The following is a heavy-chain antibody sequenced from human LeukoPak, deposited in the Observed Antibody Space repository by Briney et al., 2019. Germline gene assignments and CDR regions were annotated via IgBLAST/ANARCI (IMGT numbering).Heavy chain of an antibody. D-gene: IGHD2-21*02. Sequence: GASVKVSCKASGGTFSSYAISWVRQAPGQGLEWMGRIIPIFGIANYAQKFQGRVTITADESTSTAYMELSSLRSEDTAVYYCARGDYCGGDCYSEFDYWGQGTLVTVSS. CDR3: ARGDYCGGDCYSEFDY. CDR1: GGTFSSYA. CDR2: IIPIFGIA. J-gene: IGHJ4*02. V-gene: IGHV1-69*13.